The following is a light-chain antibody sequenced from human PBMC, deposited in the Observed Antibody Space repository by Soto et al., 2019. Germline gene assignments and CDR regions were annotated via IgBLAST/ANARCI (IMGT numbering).Light chain of an antibody. CDR1: QSVSTRY. CDR2: GAS. J-gene: IGKJ5*01. V-gene: IGKV3-20*01. Sequence: EIVLTQSPGTLSLSPGERATLSCRASQSVSTRYLAWYQQKPGQAPRLLIYGASSRATGIPDRFSGSGSETDFTLTISRLEPEEFAVDYCQQYGSSLSITFGQGTRLEIK. CDR3: QQYGSSLSIT.